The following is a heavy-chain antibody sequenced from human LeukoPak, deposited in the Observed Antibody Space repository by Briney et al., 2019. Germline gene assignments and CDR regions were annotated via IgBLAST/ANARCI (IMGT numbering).Heavy chain of an antibody. Sequence: SVKVSCKASGGTFSSYAISWVRQAPGQGLEWMGGIIPIFGTANYAQKFQGRVTITADESTSTAYMELSSLRSEDTAVYYCASGGGITIFGVVISRPYYFDYWGQGTLVTVSS. J-gene: IGHJ4*02. CDR3: ASGGGITIFGVVISRPYYFDY. D-gene: IGHD3-3*01. CDR2: IIPIFGTA. V-gene: IGHV1-69*01. CDR1: GGTFSSYA.